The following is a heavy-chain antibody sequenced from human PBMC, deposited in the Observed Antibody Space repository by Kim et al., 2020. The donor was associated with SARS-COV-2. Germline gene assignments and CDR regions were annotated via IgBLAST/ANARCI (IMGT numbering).Heavy chain of an antibody. CDR1: GGTFSSYA. CDR2: IIPIFGTA. D-gene: IGHD4-17*01. V-gene: IGHV1-69*13. Sequence: SVKVSCKASGGTFSSYAISWVRQAPGQGLEWMGGIIPIFGTANYAQKFQGRVTITADESTSTAYMELSSLRSEDTAVYYCARVWVSYGDRSNWYFDLWGRGTLVTVSS. J-gene: IGHJ2*01. CDR3: ARVWVSYGDRSNWYFDL.